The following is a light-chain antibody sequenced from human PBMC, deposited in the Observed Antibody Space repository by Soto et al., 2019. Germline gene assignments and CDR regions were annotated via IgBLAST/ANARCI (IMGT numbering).Light chain of an antibody. V-gene: IGKV3-15*01. CDR1: QSVGSN. CDR3: QQHNDWPLT. J-gene: IGKJ4*01. CDR2: AAS. Sequence: EIVMTQSPATLSVSPGERATLSCRASQSVGSNLAWYQQKPGQAPRLLIYAASTRATAFPARFSGSGSGTEFSLTIPSLQSEDFAIYYCQQHNDWPLTFGGGTKVEIK.